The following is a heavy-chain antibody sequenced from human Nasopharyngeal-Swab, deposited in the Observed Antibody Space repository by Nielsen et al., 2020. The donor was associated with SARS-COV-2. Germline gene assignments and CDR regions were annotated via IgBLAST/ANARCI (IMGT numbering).Heavy chain of an antibody. J-gene: IGHJ4*01. CDR1: GFSLSDYC. CDR3: TRDLSGPVDL. CDR2: VNYDGTKK. V-gene: IGHV3-74*03. D-gene: IGHD1-26*01. Sequence: GESLKISCGSSGFSLSDYCMPWVRQDPGKGLEWVARVNYDGTKKTYADSVKGRFTISRDYAKNTLFLRMRSLRDDDKAVYYCTRDLSGPVDLWGLGILVTVSS.